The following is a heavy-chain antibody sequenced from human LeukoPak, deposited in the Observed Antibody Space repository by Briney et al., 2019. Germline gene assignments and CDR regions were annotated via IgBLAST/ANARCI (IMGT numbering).Heavy chain of an antibody. J-gene: IGHJ5*02. Sequence: SETLSLTCTVSGGSIGSHYWSWIRQPPGKGLEWIGYIYYSGSTNYNPSLKSRVTISVDTSKNQFSLKLSSVTAADTAVYYCARDQRGYYYDSSGYWGYNWFDPWGQGTLVTVSS. CDR3: ARDQRGYYYDSSGYWGYNWFDP. D-gene: IGHD3-22*01. CDR2: IYYSGST. V-gene: IGHV4-59*11. CDR1: GGSIGSHY.